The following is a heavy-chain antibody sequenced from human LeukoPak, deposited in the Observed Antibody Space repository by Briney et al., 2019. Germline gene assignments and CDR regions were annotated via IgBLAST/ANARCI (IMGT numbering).Heavy chain of an antibody. D-gene: IGHD5-24*01. V-gene: IGHV3-7*04. J-gene: IGHJ4*02. CDR1: GFTFSTYW. CDR3: ARLRWLQLGFFDY. CDR2: IKQDGSDK. Sequence: GGSLRLSCAASGFTFSTYWMTWVRQAPGKGLEWVANIKQDGSDKYYVDSVKGRFTISRGNAKNSLFLQMNSLRAEDTAVYYCARLRWLQLGFFDYWGQGTLVTVSS.